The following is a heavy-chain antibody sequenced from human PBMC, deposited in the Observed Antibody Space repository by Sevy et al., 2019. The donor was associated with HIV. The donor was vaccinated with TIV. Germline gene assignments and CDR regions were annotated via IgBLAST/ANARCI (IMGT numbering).Heavy chain of an antibody. D-gene: IGHD5-12*01. Sequence: SETLSLTCTVSGGSISSSSYYWGWIRQPPGKGLEWFGSIHYSGSTYYNPSLKSRVTISEDTSKNQFSLKLNSVTAADTAVYYCARVRGGYSGFGGFDYWGQGTLVTVSS. CDR2: IHYSGST. CDR1: GGSISSSSYY. CDR3: ARVRGGYSGFGGFDY. V-gene: IGHV4-39*07. J-gene: IGHJ4*02.